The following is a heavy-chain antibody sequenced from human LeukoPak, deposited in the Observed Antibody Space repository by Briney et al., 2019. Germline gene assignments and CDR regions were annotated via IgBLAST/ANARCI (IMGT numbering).Heavy chain of an antibody. V-gene: IGHV3-74*01. CDR1: GFTFSSYW. J-gene: IGHJ3*02. Sequence: GGSLRLSCAASGFTFSSYWIHWFRQSPGKGLVWVSRINSDGSTTNYADSVKGRFTISRDNAKNTLYLQMNSLRAEDMALYYCAKDIDNYGDYRSAFDIWGQGTMVTVSS. CDR2: INSDGSTT. D-gene: IGHD4-17*01. CDR3: AKDIDNYGDYRSAFDI.